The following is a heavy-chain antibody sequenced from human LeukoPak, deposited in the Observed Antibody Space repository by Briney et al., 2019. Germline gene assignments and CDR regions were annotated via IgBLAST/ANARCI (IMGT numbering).Heavy chain of an antibody. CDR2: ISWNSGSI. CDR1: GFTFDDYA. CDR3: AKDANYYDSSAHLSGFDP. V-gene: IGHV3-9*01. Sequence: PGGSLRLSCAASGFTFDDYAMHWVRQAPGKGLEWVSGISWNSGSIGYADSVKGRFTISRDNAKNSLYLQMNSLRPEDTALYYCAKDANYYDSSAHLSGFDPWGQGTLVTVSS. D-gene: IGHD3-22*01. J-gene: IGHJ5*02.